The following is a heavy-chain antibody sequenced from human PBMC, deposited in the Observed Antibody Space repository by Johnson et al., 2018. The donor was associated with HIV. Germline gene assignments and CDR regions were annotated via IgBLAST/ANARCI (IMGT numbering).Heavy chain of an antibody. J-gene: IGHJ3*02. D-gene: IGHD6-13*01. CDR1: GFAVSKNY. CDR3: ARSGGYPNAFDM. V-gene: IGHV3-66*01. Sequence: GQLVESGGGLVQPGGSLRLSCAASGFAVSKNYLTWVRKAPGKGLEWVSIIYSGGNTYYADSVKGRFTISRDNSQHSLFLQMNSLSVEATAVYYCARSGGYPNAFDMWGQWTLVTVPA. CDR2: IYSGGNT.